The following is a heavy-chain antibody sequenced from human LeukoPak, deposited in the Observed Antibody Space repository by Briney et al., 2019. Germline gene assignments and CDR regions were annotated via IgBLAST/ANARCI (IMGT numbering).Heavy chain of an antibody. Sequence: ASVKVSCTVSGYTLTELSMHWVRQAPGKGLEWMGGFDPEDGETIYAQKFQGRVTMTEDTSTDTAYMELSSLRSEDTAVYYCARVYGDYGNFYFDYWGQGTLVTVSS. D-gene: IGHD4-17*01. J-gene: IGHJ4*02. CDR2: FDPEDGET. CDR1: GYTLTELS. CDR3: ARVYGDYGNFYFDY. V-gene: IGHV1-24*01.